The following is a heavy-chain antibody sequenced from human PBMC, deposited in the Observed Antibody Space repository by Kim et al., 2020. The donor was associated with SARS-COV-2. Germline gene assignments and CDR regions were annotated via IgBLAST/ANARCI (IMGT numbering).Heavy chain of an antibody. J-gene: IGHJ4*02. Sequence: ASVKVSCKASGYIFTTYSIHWVRQAPGQGLEWMGSVDGGNGDTKSSRRFQGRATFTRDTSANTAYMDLSSLRSEDTAIYYCARSEQVAFAYWGQGALVTV. CDR3: ARSEQVAFAY. CDR1: GYIFTTYS. V-gene: IGHV1-3*01. CDR2: VDGGNGDT. D-gene: IGHD5-12*01.